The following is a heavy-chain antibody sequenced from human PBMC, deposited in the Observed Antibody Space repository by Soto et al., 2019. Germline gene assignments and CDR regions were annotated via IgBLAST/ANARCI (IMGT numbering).Heavy chain of an antibody. D-gene: IGHD2-15*01. V-gene: IGHV1-69*13. CDR2: IIPIFGTA. CDR3: AQLYDACSGGSCYFAPRAIAVAGTSSFEI. CDR1: GGTFSSYA. J-gene: IGHJ3*02. Sequence: ASVKVSCKASGGTFSSYAISWVRQAPGQGLEWMGGIIPIFGTANYAQKLQGRVTITADESTSTAYMELSSLSSEDTPVYYCAQLYDACSGGSCYFAPRAIAVAGTSSFEIWDPETMDAASS.